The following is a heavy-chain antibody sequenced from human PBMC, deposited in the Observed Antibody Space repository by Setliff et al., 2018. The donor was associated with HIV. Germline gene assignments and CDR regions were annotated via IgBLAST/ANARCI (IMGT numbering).Heavy chain of an antibody. J-gene: IGHJ4*02. CDR3: AYSGRQLRGPYFDF. CDR1: GLSLSTSGVG. CDR2: IYWNNNK. D-gene: IGHD1-1*01. Sequence: LTCTFSGLSLSTSGVGVGWIRQSPGKALEWLAFIYWNNNKHYSTSLKSRLTVTKDTSKNRVVFTMTNMDPVDTATYYCAYSGRQLRGPYFDFWGQGTPVTVSS. V-gene: IGHV2-5*01.